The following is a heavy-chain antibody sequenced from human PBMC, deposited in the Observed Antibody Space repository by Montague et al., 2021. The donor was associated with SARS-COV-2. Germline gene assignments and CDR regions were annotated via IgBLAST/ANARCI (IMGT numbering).Heavy chain of an antibody. J-gene: IGHJ4*02. Sequence: SETLSLTCTVSDAPISSDNYFWGWIRHPPGKGLEWIGSIYYRGNTYLNPSLKSRATMSVDTSKNQFSLKLNSVTAADAAVYYCVRNVTGGGSGGYQHFDSWGQGTLVTVSS. D-gene: IGHD6-19*01. CDR3: VRNVTGGGSGGYQHFDS. CDR1: DAPISSDNYF. V-gene: IGHV4-39*01. CDR2: IYYRGNT.